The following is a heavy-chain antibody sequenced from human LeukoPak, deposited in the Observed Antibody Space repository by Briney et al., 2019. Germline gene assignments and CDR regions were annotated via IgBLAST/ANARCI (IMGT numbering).Heavy chain of an antibody. V-gene: IGHV1-46*02. CDR2: IHPNDGGT. Sequence: GASVKVSCKTSGYTFNIYYVQWVRQAPGQGLEWMGVIHPNDGGTTYAQKFQGRIIMTSDTSTSTAYMELSSLRSEDTAAYYCARGQMFRSGFYDYWGQGTLVTVSS. J-gene: IGHJ4*02. CDR3: ARGQMFRSGFYDY. CDR1: GYTFNIYY. D-gene: IGHD2/OR15-2a*01.